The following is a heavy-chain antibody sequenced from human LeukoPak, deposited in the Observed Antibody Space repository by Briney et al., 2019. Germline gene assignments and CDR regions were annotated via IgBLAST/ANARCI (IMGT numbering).Heavy chain of an antibody. CDR1: GGTFSSYA. V-gene: IGHV1-69*04. J-gene: IGHJ6*02. D-gene: IGHD5-12*01. CDR2: IIPILGIA. CDR3: ARDPHGYSGYDYGVGYYYYGMDV. Sequence: GASVKVSCKASGGTFSSYAISWVRQAPGQGLEWMGRIIPILGIANYAQKFQGRVTITADKSTSTAYMELSSLRSEDTAVYYCARDPHGYSGYDYGVGYYYYGMDVWGQGTTVTVSS.